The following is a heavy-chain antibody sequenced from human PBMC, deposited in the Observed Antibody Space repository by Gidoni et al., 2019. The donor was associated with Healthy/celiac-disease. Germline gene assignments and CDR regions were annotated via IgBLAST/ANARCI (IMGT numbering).Heavy chain of an antibody. V-gene: IGHV1-69*01. D-gene: IGHD2-2*01. CDR2: IIPIFGTA. CDR3: ARHLGYCSSTSCYFSNAVGSYYYYGMDV. Sequence: QVQLVQSGAEVKKPGSSVKVSCKASGGTFSSYAISWVRQAPGPGLEWMGGIIPIFGTANYAQKFQGRVTITADESTSTAYMEMSSLRSEDTAVYYCARHLGYCSSTSCYFSNAVGSYYYYGMDVWGQGTTVTVSS. J-gene: IGHJ6*02. CDR1: GGTFSSYA.